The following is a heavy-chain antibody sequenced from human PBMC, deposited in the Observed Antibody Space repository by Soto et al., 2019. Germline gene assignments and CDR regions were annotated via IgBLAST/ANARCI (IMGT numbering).Heavy chain of an antibody. V-gene: IGHV1-18*01. J-gene: IGHJ6*02. CDR3: AREGVAPYDYYGMDV. Sequence: QVQLVQSGAEVKKPGASVKVSCKASGYTFTRSGISWVRQAPGQGPEWMGWISSYNGDTNYAQTFQGRVTMTTATSTSTAYMERRSLRSDDTAVYYCAREGVAPYDYYGMDVWGQGTPVTVSS. CDR1: GYTFTRSG. D-gene: IGHD5-12*01. CDR2: ISSYNGDT.